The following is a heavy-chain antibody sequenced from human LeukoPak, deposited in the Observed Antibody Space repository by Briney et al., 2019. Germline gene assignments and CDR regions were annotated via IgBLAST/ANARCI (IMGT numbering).Heavy chain of an antibody. CDR2: IYYAGRT. CDR3: ARAWGFVDY. V-gene: IGHV4-59*13. J-gene: IGHJ4*02. CDR1: GGSLNNSY. D-gene: IGHD7-27*01. Sequence: PSEALSLAWNVSGGSLNNSYWSWIRQPPGKGLEWLGSIYYAGRTNYNPSLKSRVTVSVDTSKNQFSLKLTSVTAADTAVYYCARAWGFVDYWGEGTLVTVSS.